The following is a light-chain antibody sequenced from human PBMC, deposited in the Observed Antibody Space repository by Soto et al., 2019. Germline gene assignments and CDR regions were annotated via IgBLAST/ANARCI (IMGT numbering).Light chain of an antibody. Sequence: EIVLTQSPVTLSLSPGERATLSCRSSQSVSSSYLAWYQQKPGQAHRLLIYGASNRATGIPDRFSGSGYATQFTLTISSLQSEDFAVYYCQQYNNWPPITLGQGTRLEIK. CDR2: GAS. J-gene: IGKJ5*01. V-gene: IGKV3D-15*01. CDR1: QSVSSSY. CDR3: QQYNNWPPIT.